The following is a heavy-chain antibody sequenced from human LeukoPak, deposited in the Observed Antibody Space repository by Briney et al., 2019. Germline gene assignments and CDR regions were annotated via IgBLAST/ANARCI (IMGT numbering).Heavy chain of an antibody. CDR3: ARVSIVGLGGSACDI. D-gene: IGHD1-26*01. V-gene: IGHV3-21*01. J-gene: IGHJ3*02. CDR1: GFTFSSYS. Sequence: GGSLGLSCAASGFTFSSYSMNWVRQAPGKGLEWVSSISSSSSYIYYAGSVKGRFTISRDNAKNSLYLQMNSLRAEDTAVYYCARVSIVGLGGSACDIWGQGTMVTVSS. CDR2: ISSSSSYI.